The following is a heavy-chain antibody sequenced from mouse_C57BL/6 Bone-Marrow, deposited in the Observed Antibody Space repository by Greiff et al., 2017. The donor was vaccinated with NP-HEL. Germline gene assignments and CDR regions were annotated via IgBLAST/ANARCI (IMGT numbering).Heavy chain of an antibody. CDR3: ARSLTTVVAMYWYFDV. V-gene: IGHV1-4*01. CDR2: INPSSGYT. CDR1: GYTFTSYT. D-gene: IGHD1-1*01. J-gene: IGHJ1*03. Sequence: VQLQQSGAELARPGASVKMSCKASGYTFTSYTMHWVKQRPGQGLEWIGYINPSSGYTKYNQKFKDKATLTADKSSSTAYMQLSSLTSEDSAVYYCARSLTTVVAMYWYFDVWGTGTTVTVSS.